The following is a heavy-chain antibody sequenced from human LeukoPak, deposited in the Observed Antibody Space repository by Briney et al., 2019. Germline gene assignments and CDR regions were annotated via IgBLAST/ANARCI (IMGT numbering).Heavy chain of an antibody. D-gene: IGHD2-2*01. CDR3: ARDEEVVPAAMEYSSSWYIFDY. V-gene: IGHV4-4*09. J-gene: IGHJ4*02. CDR1: GASINSYY. CDR2: IYTSETT. Sequence: SETLSLTCTVSGASINSYYWSWIRQPPGKGLEWIGYIYTSETTKYNPSLRSRVSISIDTSKNQFSLRLSSMTAADTAVYYCARDEEVVPAAMEYSSSWYIFDYWGQGTLVTVSS.